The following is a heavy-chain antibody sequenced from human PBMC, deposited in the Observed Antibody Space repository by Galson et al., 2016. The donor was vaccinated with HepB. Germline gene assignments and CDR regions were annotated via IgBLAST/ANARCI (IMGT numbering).Heavy chain of an antibody. CDR3: ARDEGYSGWPIDY. Sequence: SLRLSCAASKFTFSNYGMNWVRQAPGKGLEWLASISGNSGYIYYADSVKGRFTISRDNAKNSVYLQMNSLRAEDTAVYYCARDEGYSGWPIDYWGQGTLVTVSS. J-gene: IGHJ4*02. CDR1: KFTFSNYG. V-gene: IGHV3-21*01. CDR2: ISGNSGYI. D-gene: IGHD6-19*01.